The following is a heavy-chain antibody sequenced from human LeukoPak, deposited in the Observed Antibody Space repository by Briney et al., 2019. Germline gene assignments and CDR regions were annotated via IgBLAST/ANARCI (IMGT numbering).Heavy chain of an antibody. CDR1: GFSLSSSGEG. CDR2: IYSGDDK. D-gene: IGHD2/OR15-2a*01. J-gene: IGHJ4*02. V-gene: IGHV2-5*02. Sequence: SGPTLVKPTQTLTLTCTFSGFSLSSSGEGVGWIRQPPGKALEWLARIYSGDDKRYSPSLQSRLTVAWDTSENQVVLTMINMDPVDTATYYCAHRLHAYGEYDFWGQGILVTVSS. CDR3: AHRLHAYGEYDF.